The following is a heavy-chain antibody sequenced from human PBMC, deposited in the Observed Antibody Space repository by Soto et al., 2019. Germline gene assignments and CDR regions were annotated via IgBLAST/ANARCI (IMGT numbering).Heavy chain of an antibody. CDR1: GFTFSSYW. CDR3: AREVWFGEAYGFDP. Sequence: SLRLSCAASGFTFSSYWMSWVRQAPGKGLEWVANINKDGSEKYYVDSVKGRFTISRDNAKNSLHLQMNSLRVEDTAVYYCAREVWFGEAYGFDPWGQGTLVTVSS. D-gene: IGHD3-10*01. CDR2: INKDGSEK. V-gene: IGHV3-7*04. J-gene: IGHJ5*02.